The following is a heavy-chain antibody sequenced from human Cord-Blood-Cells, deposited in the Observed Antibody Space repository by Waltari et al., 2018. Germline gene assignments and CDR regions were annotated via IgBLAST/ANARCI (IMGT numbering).Heavy chain of an antibody. CDR1: GGTFSSYA. CDR2: IIPILGIA. V-gene: IGHV1-69*10. CDR3: ARDLGIAAAGPLDY. J-gene: IGHJ4*02. Sequence: QVQLVQSGAEVKKPGSSVKVSCKASGGTFSSYAISWVRQAPGQGLEWMGGIIPILGIANDAQKFQGRVTSTADKSTSTAYMELSSLRSEDTAVYYCARDLGIAAAGPLDYWGQGTLVTVSS. D-gene: IGHD6-13*01.